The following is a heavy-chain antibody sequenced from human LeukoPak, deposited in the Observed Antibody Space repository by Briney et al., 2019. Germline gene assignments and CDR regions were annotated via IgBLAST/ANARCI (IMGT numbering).Heavy chain of an antibody. V-gene: IGHV3-30*02. D-gene: IGHD2-21*02. Sequence: GGSLRLSCAASGFTFSSYGMHWVRQAPGKGLEWVAFIRYDGSKKYYVDSGEGRFTISRDTSKNTLYLQMNSLRAEDTAVYYCASKAYCGGDCYPYYFDYWGQGTLVTVSS. CDR1: GFTFSSYG. CDR2: IRYDGSKK. J-gene: IGHJ4*02. CDR3: ASKAYCGGDCYPYYFDY.